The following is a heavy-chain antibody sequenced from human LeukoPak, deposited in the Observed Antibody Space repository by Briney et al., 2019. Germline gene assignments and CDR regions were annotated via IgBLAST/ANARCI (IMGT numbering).Heavy chain of an antibody. CDR1: GGSISSYY. D-gene: IGHD5-24*01. CDR2: IYYSGST. Sequence: SETLSLTCTVSGGSISSYYWSWIRQPPGKGLEWIGYIYYSGSTNYNPSLKSRVTISVDTAKNQFSLKLSSVTAADTAVYYCARDRGQIDAFDIWGQGTMVTVSS. V-gene: IGHV4-59*01. CDR3: ARDRGQIDAFDI. J-gene: IGHJ3*02.